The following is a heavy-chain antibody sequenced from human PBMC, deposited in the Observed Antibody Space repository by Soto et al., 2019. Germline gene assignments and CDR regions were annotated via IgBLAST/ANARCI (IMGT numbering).Heavy chain of an antibody. Sequence: PSETLSLTCTVSGGSISSYYWSWIRQPAEKGLEWIGRIYTSGSTNYNPSLKSRVTMSVDTSKNQFSLKLSSVTAADTAVYYCARSATYYDYVWGSYRTQPPDYWGQGTLVTVSS. CDR2: IYTSGST. V-gene: IGHV4-4*07. D-gene: IGHD3-16*02. CDR3: ARSATYYDYVWGSYRTQPPDY. J-gene: IGHJ4*02. CDR1: GGSISSYY.